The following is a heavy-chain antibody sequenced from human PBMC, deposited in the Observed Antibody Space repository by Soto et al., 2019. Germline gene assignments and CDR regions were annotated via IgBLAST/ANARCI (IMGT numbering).Heavy chain of an antibody. CDR3: AIDGGRHSWGFDY. D-gene: IGHD2-15*01. Sequence: QVQLVQSGAEVKKPGSSVKVSCKASGGTFSSYSINWVRQAPGQGLEGMGEIIPIFGTANYAQKFQGRVTITADESTSTAYMELSSLGSEDTAVYYCAIDGGRHSWGFDYWGQGTLVTVSS. J-gene: IGHJ4*02. V-gene: IGHV1-69*01. CDR2: IIPIFGTA. CDR1: GGTFSSYS.